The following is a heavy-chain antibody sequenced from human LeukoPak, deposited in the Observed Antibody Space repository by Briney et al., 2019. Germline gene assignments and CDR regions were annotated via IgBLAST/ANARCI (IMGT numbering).Heavy chain of an antibody. CDR3: ATSIAARPGEGYFDY. V-gene: IGHV1-69*05. Sequence: SVKVSCKASGGTFSSYAISWVRQAPGQGLEWMGGIIPIFGTANYAQKFQGRVTITTDESTSTAYMELSSLRSEDTAVYYCATSIAARPGEGYFDYWGQGTLVTVSS. CDR1: GGTFSSYA. D-gene: IGHD6-6*01. CDR2: IIPIFGTA. J-gene: IGHJ4*02.